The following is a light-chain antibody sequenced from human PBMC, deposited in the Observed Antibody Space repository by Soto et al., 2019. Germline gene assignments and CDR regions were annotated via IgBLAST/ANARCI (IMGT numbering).Light chain of an antibody. Sequence: EIGMTQSPGTLFVSPRGGATLARRASQSVSSNLAWYQQKPGQAPRLLIYGASTRATGIPARFSGSGSGTEFTLTIRSLQSEDLAVYYCQQYNNWLTWTVGQGNKVDIK. CDR1: QSVSSN. CDR3: QQYNNWLTWT. V-gene: IGKV3-15*01. J-gene: IGKJ1*01. CDR2: GAS.